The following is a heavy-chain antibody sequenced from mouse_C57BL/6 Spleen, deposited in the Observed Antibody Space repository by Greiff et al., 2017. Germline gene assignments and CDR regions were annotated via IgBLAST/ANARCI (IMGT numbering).Heavy chain of an antibody. CDR3: ARVDYDWFAY. Sequence: VQLQQPGAELVRPGSSVKLSCKASGYTFTSYWMHWVKQRPIQGLEWIGNIDPSDSETHYNQKFKDKATLTVDKSSSTAYMQLSSLTSEDSAVSYCARVDYDWFAYWGQGTLVTVSA. D-gene: IGHD2-4*01. V-gene: IGHV1-52*01. CDR1: GYTFTSYW. J-gene: IGHJ3*01. CDR2: IDPSDSET.